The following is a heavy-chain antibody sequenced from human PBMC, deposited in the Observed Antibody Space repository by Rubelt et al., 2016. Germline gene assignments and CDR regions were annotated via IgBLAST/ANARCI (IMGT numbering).Heavy chain of an antibody. CDR3: ARLPIAVAGTYAFDI. J-gene: IGHJ3*02. CDR2: IYYSGST. V-gene: IGHV4-39*01. Sequence: QLQLQESGPGLVKPSETLSLTCTVSGGSISSSSYYWGWIRQPPGKGLEWIGSIYYSGSTYYNQSLKSRVTISVDTSKNQFSLKLSSVTAADTAVYYCARLPIAVAGTYAFDIWGQGTMVTVSS. CDR1: GGSISSSSYY. D-gene: IGHD6-19*01.